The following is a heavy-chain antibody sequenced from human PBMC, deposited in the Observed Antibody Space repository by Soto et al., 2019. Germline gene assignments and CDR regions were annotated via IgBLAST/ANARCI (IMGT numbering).Heavy chain of an antibody. CDR1: GGSINSGGYY. D-gene: IGHD3-3*01. J-gene: IGHJ4*02. V-gene: IGHV4-31*03. CDR2: IADFGYT. Sequence: TLSLTCTVSGGSINSGGYYWTWLRQHPGKGLEWLGYIADFGYTFYNPSLQSRVILSMDTSKSQFSLKLSSATAADTAVYFCARKQAGFFYGIDYWGQGTLATVSS. CDR3: ARKQAGFFYGIDY.